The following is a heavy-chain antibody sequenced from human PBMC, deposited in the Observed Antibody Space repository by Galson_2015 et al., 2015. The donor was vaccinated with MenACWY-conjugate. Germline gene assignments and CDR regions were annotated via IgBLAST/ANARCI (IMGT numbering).Heavy chain of an antibody. J-gene: IGHJ6*02. D-gene: IGHD3-3*01. CDR2: INHVGDT. CDR1: DGSLTGAS. V-gene: IGHV4-34*01. Sequence: SETLSLTCGVHDGSLTGASWSWIRQPPGKGLEWLGEINHVGDTDYNPSLRGRVTISLDTSKNQFSLRPRSVTAADTAVYYCARLVTRGITIFGAHPRASYGLDVWGQGTTVIVSS. CDR3: ARLVTRGITIFGAHPRASYGLDV.